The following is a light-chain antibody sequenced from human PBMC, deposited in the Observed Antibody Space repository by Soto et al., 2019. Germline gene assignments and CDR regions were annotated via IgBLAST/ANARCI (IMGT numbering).Light chain of an antibody. V-gene: IGKV3-15*01. J-gene: IGKJ2*01. CDR3: QQYNSWPPFT. Sequence: EIVMTQSPAPLSASPGERVTLACRASQSVGSNLAWYQQRPGQAPRLLIYGASTRATGVPARFSGSGSGTEFTLTISSLQSEDFAVYYCQQYNSWPPFTFGQGTKLEIK. CDR1: QSVGSN. CDR2: GAS.